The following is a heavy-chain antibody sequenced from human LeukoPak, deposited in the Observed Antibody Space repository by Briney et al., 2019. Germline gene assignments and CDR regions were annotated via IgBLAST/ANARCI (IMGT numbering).Heavy chain of an antibody. Sequence: AASVKVSCKASGYTFTSYDINWVRQATGQGREGMGWMNPNSGNTGYAQKFQGRVTITRNTYISTASMELSRLRDDDTDVYYCARGRSSGWSTGWFDPWGQGTLVTVSS. CDR2: MNPNSGNT. V-gene: IGHV1-8*03. D-gene: IGHD6-19*01. J-gene: IGHJ5*02. CDR1: GYTFTSYD. CDR3: ARGRSSGWSTGWFDP.